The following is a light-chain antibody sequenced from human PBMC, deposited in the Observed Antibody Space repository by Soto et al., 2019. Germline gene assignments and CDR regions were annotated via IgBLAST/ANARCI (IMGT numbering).Light chain of an antibody. V-gene: IGKV1-6*01. CDR1: QGIRND. Sequence: AIPMTQSPSSLSASVGDRVTITCRASQGIRNDLGWYQQKPGKAPKLLIYDASSLQSGVPSRFSGSGSGTDFTLTISSLQSEDFATYFCQQYNTYSQTFGQGTKVDIK. J-gene: IGKJ1*01. CDR3: QQYNTYSQT. CDR2: DAS.